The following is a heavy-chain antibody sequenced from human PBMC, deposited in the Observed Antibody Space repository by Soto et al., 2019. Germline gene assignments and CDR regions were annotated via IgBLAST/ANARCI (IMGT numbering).Heavy chain of an antibody. V-gene: IGHV1-18*01. J-gene: IGHJ5*02. Sequence: ASVKVSFKASWYTFTDYVITWVRQAPGHGLEWVGWISPYSADTNYAQKFQGRLTMTADTSTGKAYMELTTLTPDDTAVYFCARDLGTEYSDPWGQGTLVTVSS. D-gene: IGHD5-12*01. CDR2: ISPYSADT. CDR1: WYTFTDYV. CDR3: ARDLGTEYSDP.